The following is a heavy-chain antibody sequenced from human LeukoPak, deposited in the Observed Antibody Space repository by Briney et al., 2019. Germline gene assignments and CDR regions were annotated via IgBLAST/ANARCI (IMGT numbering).Heavy chain of an antibody. V-gene: IGHV3-23*01. Sequence: GGSLRLSCAASGFTFSSYAMSWVRQAPGKGLEWVSAISGSGGSTYYADSVKGRFTISRDNSKNTLYLQMNSLRAEDTAVYYCAREGDSSGYYYYYYYYGMDVWGQGTTVTVSS. J-gene: IGHJ6*02. CDR1: GFTFSSYA. CDR2: ISGSGGST. CDR3: AREGDSSGYYYYYYYYGMDV. D-gene: IGHD3-22*01.